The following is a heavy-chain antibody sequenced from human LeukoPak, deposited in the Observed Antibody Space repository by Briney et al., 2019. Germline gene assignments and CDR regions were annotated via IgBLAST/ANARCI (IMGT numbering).Heavy chain of an antibody. CDR2: MQPSSGAT. V-gene: IGHV1-2*02. D-gene: IGHD1-26*01. CDR3: ASGRGRSWFDP. J-gene: IGHJ5*02. CDR1: GYTFTAYN. Sequence: GASVKVSCKASGYTFTAYNIHWVRQAPGQGLEWMGWMQPSSGATNYAQKFQGRVTMTGDTSISTAYMELSRLTSDDTGFYYCASGRGRSWFDPWGRGTLVTVSS.